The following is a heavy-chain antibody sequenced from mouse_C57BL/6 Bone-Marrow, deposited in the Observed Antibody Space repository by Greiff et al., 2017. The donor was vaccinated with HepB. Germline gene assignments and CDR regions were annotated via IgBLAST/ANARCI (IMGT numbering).Heavy chain of an antibody. J-gene: IGHJ2*01. D-gene: IGHD1-1*01. CDR2: IYPGSGNT. Sequence: VQLQQSGPELVKPGASVKISCKASGYTFTDYYMNWVKQRPGQGLEWIARIYPGSGNTYYNEKFKGKATLTAEKSSSTAYMQLSSLTSEDSAVYFCARGVGTNWGQGTTLTVSS. CDR3: ARGVGTN. CDR1: GYTFTDYY. V-gene: IGHV1-76*01.